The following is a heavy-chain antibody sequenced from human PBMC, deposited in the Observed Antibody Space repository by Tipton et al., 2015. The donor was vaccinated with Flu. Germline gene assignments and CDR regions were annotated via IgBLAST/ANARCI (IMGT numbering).Heavy chain of an antibody. CDR1: GFTFSSYG. Sequence: SLRLSCAASGFTFSSYGMHWVRQAPGKGLEWVAVIWYDGSNKYYADSVKGRFTISRDNSKNTLYLQMNSLRAEDTAVYYCAREATYDFWSGYLPTTYYFDYWGQGTLVTVSS. CDR3: AREATYDFWSGYLPTTYYFDY. CDR2: IWYDGSNK. J-gene: IGHJ4*02. D-gene: IGHD3-3*01. V-gene: IGHV3-33*01.